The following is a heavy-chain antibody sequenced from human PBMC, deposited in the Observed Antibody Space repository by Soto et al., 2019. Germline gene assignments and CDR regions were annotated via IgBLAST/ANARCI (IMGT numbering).Heavy chain of an antibody. CDR3: ARGYDFWSGYHGAFDI. J-gene: IGHJ3*02. Sequence: SETLSLTCTVSGGSISSYYWSWIRQPPGKGLEWIGYIYYSGSTNYNPALKSRVTISVDTPKNQFSLKLSSVTAADTAVYYCARGYDFWSGYHGAFDIWGQGTMVTVAS. D-gene: IGHD3-3*01. V-gene: IGHV4-59*01. CDR1: GGSISSYY. CDR2: IYYSGST.